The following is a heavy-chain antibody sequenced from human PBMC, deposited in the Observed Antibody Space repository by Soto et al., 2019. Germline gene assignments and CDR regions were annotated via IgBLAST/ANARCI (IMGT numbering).Heavy chain of an antibody. CDR2: INYYGTKI. V-gene: IGHV3-74*01. Sequence: PGGALRISSAASVFNRGIYWMRWVRQAPGKGLVRLSSINYYGTKINYAESVEGRFTISTHDAKSEVYLQMNNLKAEDTAVYYCARGGLKPFDYWGQGALVTVSS. CDR3: ARGGLKPFDY. CDR1: VFNRGIYW. D-gene: IGHD2-8*01. J-gene: IGHJ4*02.